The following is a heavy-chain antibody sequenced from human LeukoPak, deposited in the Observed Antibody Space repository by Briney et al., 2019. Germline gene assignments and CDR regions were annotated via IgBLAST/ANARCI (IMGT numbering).Heavy chain of an antibody. CDR3: ARASPRYGSSWYSDYFDS. CDR2: IYYSGTT. J-gene: IGHJ4*02. Sequence: SETLSLTCTVSGGSIKSNSYYWGWIRQPPGKGLEWIGSIYYSGTTFYNPSLKSRVTISVDTSKNQFSLKLSSVTAADTAVYYCARASPRYGSSWYSDYFDSWGQGTLVTVSS. D-gene: IGHD6-13*01. CDR1: GGSIKSNSYY. V-gene: IGHV4-39*07.